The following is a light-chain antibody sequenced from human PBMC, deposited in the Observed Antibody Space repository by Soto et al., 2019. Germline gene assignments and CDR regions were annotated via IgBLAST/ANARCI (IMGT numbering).Light chain of an antibody. Sequence: EIVMTQSPATLSVSPGERATLSCRAGQSVSSNLAWYQQKPGQAPRLLVYGASTRATGIPARFSGSGSGTEFTLTISSLQSEDFAVYYCQQYNNWPLRTFGQGTKVEI. CDR1: QSVSSN. V-gene: IGKV3-15*01. CDR2: GAS. J-gene: IGKJ1*01. CDR3: QQYNNWPLRT.